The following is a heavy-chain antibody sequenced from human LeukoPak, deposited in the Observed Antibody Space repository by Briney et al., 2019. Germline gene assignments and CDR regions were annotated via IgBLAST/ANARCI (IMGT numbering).Heavy chain of an antibody. Sequence: PSETLSLTCTVSGGSISSYSWSWIRQPPGKGLEWIGYIYHSGSTYYNPSLKSRVTISVDRSKNQFSLKLSSVTAADTAVYYCARGSRFGELLFFYWGQGTLVTVSS. J-gene: IGHJ4*02. CDR1: GGSISSYS. D-gene: IGHD3-10*01. CDR2: IYHSGST. CDR3: ARGSRFGELLFFY. V-gene: IGHV4-30-2*01.